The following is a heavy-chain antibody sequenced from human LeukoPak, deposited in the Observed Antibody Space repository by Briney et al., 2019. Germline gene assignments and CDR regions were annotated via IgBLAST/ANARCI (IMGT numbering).Heavy chain of an antibody. CDR2: ISGSGGST. J-gene: IGHJ4*02. D-gene: IGHD5-18*01. CDR3: TKERLTGYSFGYSYFDY. V-gene: IGHV3-23*01. CDR1: GLTFSSYA. Sequence: PGGSLRLSCAASGLTFSSYAMTWVRQAPGKGLEWVSTISGSGGSTYYADSVKGRFTISRDNSKNTLYLQMNSLRAEGTAVYYCTKERLTGYSFGYSYFDYWGQGTLVTVSS.